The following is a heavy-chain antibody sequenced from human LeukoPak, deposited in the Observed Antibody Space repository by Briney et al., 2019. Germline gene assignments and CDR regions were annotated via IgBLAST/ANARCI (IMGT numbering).Heavy chain of an antibody. CDR3: ARDPQYYYDSSGYYFNWFDP. J-gene: IGHJ5*02. Sequence: ASVKVSCKASGYTFTGYYMHWVRQAPGQGLEWMGWINPNSGGTNYAQKFQGRVTTTRDTSISTAYMELSRLRSDDTAVYYCARDPQYYYDSSGYYFNWFDPWGQGTLVTVSS. D-gene: IGHD3-22*01. V-gene: IGHV1-2*02. CDR1: GYTFTGYY. CDR2: INPNSGGT.